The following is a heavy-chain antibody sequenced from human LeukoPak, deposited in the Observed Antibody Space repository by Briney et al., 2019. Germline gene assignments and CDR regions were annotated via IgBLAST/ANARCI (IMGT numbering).Heavy chain of an antibody. V-gene: IGHV7-4-1*02. CDR2: INTNTGNP. D-gene: IGHD2-2*01. Sequence: ASVKVSCKASGYTFTSYAMNWVRQAPGQGLEWMGWINTNTGNPTYAQGFTGRFVFSLDTSVSTAYLQISSLKAEDTAVYYCARWGRYCSSTSCLFMVYWFDPWGQGTLVTVSS. J-gene: IGHJ5*02. CDR1: GYTFTSYA. CDR3: ARWGRYCSSTSCLFMVYWFDP.